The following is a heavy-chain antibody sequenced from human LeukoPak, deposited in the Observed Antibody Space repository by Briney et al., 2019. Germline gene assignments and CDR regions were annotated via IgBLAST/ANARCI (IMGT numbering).Heavy chain of an antibody. V-gene: IGHV3-9*01. CDR3: AKDGSGSYHYYYMDV. Sequence: GGSLRLSCAASGFTLDDYAMHWVRQAPGKGLEWVSGISWNSGSIGYADSVKGRFTISRDNAKNSLYLQMNSLRAEDTALYYCAKDGSGSYHYYYMDVWGKGTTVTISS. CDR2: ISWNSGSI. J-gene: IGHJ6*03. D-gene: IGHD3-10*01. CDR1: GFTLDDYA.